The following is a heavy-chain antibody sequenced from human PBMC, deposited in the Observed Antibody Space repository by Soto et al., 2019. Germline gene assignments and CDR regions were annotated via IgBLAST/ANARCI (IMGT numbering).Heavy chain of an antibody. Sequence: QIQLVESGGGVVQPGRSLRLSCAASGFTFSTYTLHWVRQAPGKGPEWVALTSYDGNIQYYADSVKGRFTISRDNSKNSLYLQMDSLRPEDTAVYYCATLRGVAVHSGSPLDSWGQGTLVTVSS. D-gene: IGHD2-15*01. V-gene: IGHV3-30-3*01. CDR2: TSYDGNIQ. CDR1: GFTFSTYT. CDR3: ATLRGVAVHSGSPLDS. J-gene: IGHJ4*02.